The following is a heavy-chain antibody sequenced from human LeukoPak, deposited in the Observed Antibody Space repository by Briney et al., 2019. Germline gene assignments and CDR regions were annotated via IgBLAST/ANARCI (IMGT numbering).Heavy chain of an antibody. D-gene: IGHD2-15*01. Sequence: ASVKVSCKASGYTFTCYYMHWVRQAPGQGLEWMGIINPNSGITNYAQKFQARVSMTRDTSTSTVYMELSILRSEDTALYYCARGGGGLDYWGQGTLVTVSS. V-gene: IGHV1-46*01. J-gene: IGHJ4*02. CDR2: INPNSGIT. CDR1: GYTFTCYY. CDR3: ARGGGGLDY.